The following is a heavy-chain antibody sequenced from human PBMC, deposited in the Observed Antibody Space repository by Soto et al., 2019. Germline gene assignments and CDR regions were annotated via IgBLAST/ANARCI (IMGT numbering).Heavy chain of an antibody. CDR1: GFTFSSYA. Sequence: PGGSLRLSCAASGFTFSSYAMYWVRQAPGKGLEWVAVISYDGSNKYYADSVKGRFTISRDNSKNTLFLQMNSLRAEDTAVYYCARAVGYYYDSSGYYYFDYWGQGTLVTVSS. V-gene: IGHV3-30-3*01. CDR2: ISYDGSNK. CDR3: ARAVGYYYDSSGYYYFDY. D-gene: IGHD3-22*01. J-gene: IGHJ4*02.